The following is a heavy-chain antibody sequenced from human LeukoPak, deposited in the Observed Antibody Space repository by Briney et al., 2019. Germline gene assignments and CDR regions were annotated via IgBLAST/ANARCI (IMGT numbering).Heavy chain of an antibody. CDR3: AKAGAADPSSPFDY. V-gene: IGHV3-23*01. D-gene: IGHD6-13*01. Sequence: GGTLRLSCAASGFTFSSYAMSWVRQAPGKGLEWVSAISGSGGSTYYADSVKGRFTISRDNSKNTLYLQMNSLRAEDTAVYYCAKAGAADPSSPFDYWGQGTLVTVSS. J-gene: IGHJ4*02. CDR1: GFTFSSYA. CDR2: ISGSGGST.